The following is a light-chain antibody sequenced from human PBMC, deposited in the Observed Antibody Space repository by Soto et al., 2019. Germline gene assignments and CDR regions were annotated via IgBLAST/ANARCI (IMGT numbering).Light chain of an antibody. Sequence: EIVLTQSPGTLSLSPGERATLACRASQSVSNNYLAWYQQKPGQAPRLLISGAAIRATGIPDRFSGSGSGTDFPLTISRLEPKDFALYYCQHYGSPPPFTFGPVTTVDIK. CDR3: QHYGSPPPFT. CDR1: QSVSNNY. CDR2: GAA. J-gene: IGKJ3*01. V-gene: IGKV3-20*01.